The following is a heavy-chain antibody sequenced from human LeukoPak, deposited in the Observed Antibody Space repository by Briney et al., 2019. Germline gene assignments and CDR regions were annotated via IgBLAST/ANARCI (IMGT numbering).Heavy chain of an antibody. D-gene: IGHD2-2*01. V-gene: IGHV3-7*01. CDR1: EFTLRNYW. CDR2: IKEDGSEK. CDR3: ARSFYGHDPFYCYMDV. J-gene: IGHJ6*03. Sequence: GGSLRLSCAASEFTLRNYWMSWVRQAPGKGLEWVATIKEDGSEKYYVDSVKGRFTISRENAKNSLYLQMNSLRAEDTAVYYCARSFYGHDPFYCYMDVWGKGTTVTVSS.